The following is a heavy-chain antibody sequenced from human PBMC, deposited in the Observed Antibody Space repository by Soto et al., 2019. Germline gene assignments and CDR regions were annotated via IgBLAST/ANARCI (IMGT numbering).Heavy chain of an antibody. CDR1: GYSFTSYW. Sequence: PGESLKISCKGSGYSFTSYWIGWVRQMPGKGLEWMGIIYPGDSDTRYSPSFQGQVTISADKSISTAYLQWSSLKASDTAMYYCARWETRYYYDSSGYYPFAYGGQGPLVPVSS. J-gene: IGHJ4*02. D-gene: IGHD3-22*01. CDR2: IYPGDSDT. CDR3: ARWETRYYYDSSGYYPFAY. V-gene: IGHV5-51*01.